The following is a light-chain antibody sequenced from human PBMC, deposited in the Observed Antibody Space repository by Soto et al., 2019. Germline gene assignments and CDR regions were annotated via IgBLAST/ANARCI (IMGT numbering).Light chain of an antibody. CDR2: GAS. Sequence: EIVLTQSPGTLSLSPGERATLSCRASQSVSRSYLAWYQQKVGQAPRLLIYGASSRATGIPDRFSGSGSGADFTLTISRLEPEDFAVYYCQQYGSPPYTFGQGPKLEIK. CDR1: QSVSRSY. V-gene: IGKV3-20*01. J-gene: IGKJ2*01. CDR3: QQYGSPPYT.